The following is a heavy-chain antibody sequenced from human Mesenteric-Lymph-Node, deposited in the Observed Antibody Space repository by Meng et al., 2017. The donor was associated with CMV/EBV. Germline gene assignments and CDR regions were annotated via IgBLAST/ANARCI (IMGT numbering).Heavy chain of an antibody. J-gene: IGHJ4*02. CDR1: GFTFSSYW. CDR3: VRGNSSSLYSFDY. D-gene: IGHD6-6*01. Sequence: ASGFTFSSYWMHWVRQAPGKGLVWVSRINPGGSTTNYADSVKGRFSISRDNAKNTLYLQMNGLRADDTAVYYCVRGNSSSLYSFDYWGQGTLVTVSS. CDR2: INPGGSTT. V-gene: IGHV3-74*01.